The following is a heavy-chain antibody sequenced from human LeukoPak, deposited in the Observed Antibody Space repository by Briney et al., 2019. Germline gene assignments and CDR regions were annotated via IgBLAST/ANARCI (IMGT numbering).Heavy chain of an antibody. CDR1: GVIFSNFA. CDR2: IIPILDLA. D-gene: IGHD4-17*01. Sequence: SVKVSCKASGVIFSNFAFNRVRQAPGQGLEWMGRIIPILDLAHLTQKFQGRLTITADKSTNTGYMELSSLTAEDTAVYYCATPSRTEDGDYGVCWGQGTLVTVSS. J-gene: IGHJ4*02. V-gene: IGHV1-69*04. CDR3: ATPSRTEDGDYGVC.